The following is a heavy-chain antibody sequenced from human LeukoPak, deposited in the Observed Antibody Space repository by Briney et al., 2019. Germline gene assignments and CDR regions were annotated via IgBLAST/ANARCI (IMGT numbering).Heavy chain of an antibody. CDR1: GFTFSSYA. CDR2: ISYDGGNK. J-gene: IGHJ3*02. V-gene: IGHV3-30*04. Sequence: GGSLRLSCSASGFTFSSYAMHWVRQAPGKGLEWVAVISYDGGNKYYADSVKGRFTISRDNSKNTLYLQMNSLRAEDTAVYYCARPGTQWLTYDAFDIWGQGTMVTVSS. CDR3: ARPGTQWLTYDAFDI. D-gene: IGHD6-19*01.